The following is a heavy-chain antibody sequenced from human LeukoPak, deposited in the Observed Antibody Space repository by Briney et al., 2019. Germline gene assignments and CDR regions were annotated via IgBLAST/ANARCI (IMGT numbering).Heavy chain of an antibody. Sequence: SETLSLTCTVSGGSISDTSDFWGWIRQPPGKGLEWIGSLYYSDNTYDNPSVSSGNTYYNPSLKSRVTISVDPSKNQFSLKLSSVTAADTAMYYCARRHRSYDSGGHVIDYWGQGTLVTVSS. J-gene: IGHJ4*02. CDR2: LYYSDNTYDNPSVSSGNT. D-gene: IGHD3-22*01. CDR3: ARRHRSYDSGGHVIDY. V-gene: IGHV4-39*01. CDR1: GGSISDTSDF.